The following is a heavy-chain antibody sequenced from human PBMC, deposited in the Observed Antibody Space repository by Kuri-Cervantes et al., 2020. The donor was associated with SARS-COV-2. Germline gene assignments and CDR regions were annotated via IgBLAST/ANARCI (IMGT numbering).Heavy chain of an antibody. D-gene: IGHD1-26*01. CDR1: GGTFSSYA. CDR3: ARGGGWELQNWFDP. V-gene: IGHV1-46*01. CDR2: INPSGGST. Sequence: ASVKVSCKASGGTFSSYAISWVRQAPGQGLEWMGIINPSGGSTSYAQKFQGRVTMTRDTSTSTAYMELSRLRSDDTAVYYCARGGGWELQNWFDPWGQGTLVTVSS. J-gene: IGHJ5*02.